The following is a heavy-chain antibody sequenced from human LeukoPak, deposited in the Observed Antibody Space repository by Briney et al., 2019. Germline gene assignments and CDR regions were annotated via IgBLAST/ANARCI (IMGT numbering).Heavy chain of an antibody. J-gene: IGHJ4*02. CDR2: ISYDGSNK. CDR1: GFTFSSYG. Sequence: GGSLRLSCAASGFTFSSYGMHWVRQAPGKGLEWVAVISYDGSNKYYADSVKGRFTISRDNSKNTLYLQMNSLRAEDTAVYYCARDKEYQLLFCDYWGQGTLVTVSS. V-gene: IGHV3-30*03. CDR3: ARDKEYQLLFCDY. D-gene: IGHD2-2*01.